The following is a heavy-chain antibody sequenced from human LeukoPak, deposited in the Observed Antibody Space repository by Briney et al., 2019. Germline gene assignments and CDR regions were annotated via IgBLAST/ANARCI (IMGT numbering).Heavy chain of an antibody. V-gene: IGHV4-59*01. D-gene: IGHD3-3*01. CDR2: IYYSGST. Sequence: PSGTLSLTCTVSGGSISSYYWSWIRQPPGKGLEWIGYIYYSGSTNYDPSLKSRVTISVDTSKNQFSLKLSSVTAADTAVYYCARAGGIFGIDYWGQGTLVTVSS. J-gene: IGHJ4*02. CDR3: ARAGGIFGIDY. CDR1: GGSISSYY.